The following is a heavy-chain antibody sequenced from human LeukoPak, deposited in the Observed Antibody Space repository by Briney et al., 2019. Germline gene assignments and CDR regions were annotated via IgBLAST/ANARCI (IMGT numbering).Heavy chain of an antibody. V-gene: IGHV3-23*01. D-gene: IGHD4-17*01. J-gene: IGHJ4*02. CDR3: AGVSGTVTTQPSTDY. CDR2: ISDSGGST. CDR1: GFTFTSYA. Sequence: GGSLRLSCAASGFTFTSYAMSWVRQAPGKGLEWVSAISDSGGSTYYADSVKGRYTISRDNAKNSLYLQMNSLRAEDTAVYYCAGVSGTVTTQPSTDYWGQGTLVTVSS.